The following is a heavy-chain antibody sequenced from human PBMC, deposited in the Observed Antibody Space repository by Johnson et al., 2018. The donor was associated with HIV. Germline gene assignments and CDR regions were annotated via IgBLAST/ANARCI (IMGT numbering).Heavy chain of an antibody. D-gene: IGHD7-27*01. V-gene: IGHV3-30-3*01. CDR1: GFTFTSYA. Sequence: HVQLVESGGGVVQPGRSLRLSCAASGFTFTSYAMHWVRQAPGKGLAWVAVISSDGSNKYYADSVKGRFTISRDNSKNTLYLQMNSLRAEDTALYYCARALWGARAFDIWGQGTMVTVSS. CDR3: ARALWGARAFDI. J-gene: IGHJ3*02. CDR2: ISSDGSNK.